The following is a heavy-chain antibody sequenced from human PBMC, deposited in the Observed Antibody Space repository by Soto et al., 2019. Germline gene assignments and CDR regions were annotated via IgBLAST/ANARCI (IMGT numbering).Heavy chain of an antibody. J-gene: IGHJ6*02. CDR2: FHYSENT. Sequence: QLQLQESGPGLVKPSETLSLTCTVSGGSISSGPYSWGWIRQPPGGGLEWIGTFHYSENTYYNPSLESRVTISVDTSKNQFSLKVTSVTVADAAIYYCARLGGYCSTPSCDGFYGMDVWGQGTTVIVSS. V-gene: IGHV4-39*01. D-gene: IGHD2-2*01. CDR3: ARLGGYCSTPSCDGFYGMDV. CDR1: GGSISSGPYS.